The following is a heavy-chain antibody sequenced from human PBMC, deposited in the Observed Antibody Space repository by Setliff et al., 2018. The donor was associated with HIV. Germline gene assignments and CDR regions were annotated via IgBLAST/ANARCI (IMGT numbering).Heavy chain of an antibody. CDR2: IYSSGIT. J-gene: IGHJ4*02. CDR3: ARDPYCPNTCYEDFTFDS. Sequence: PSETLSLTCTVSGGSISSGSYFWNWIRQPAGKGLEWMGRIYSSGITNYNPSLKSRLTIPLDTSKNQFSLQVTSVTAADTAVYYCARDPYCPNTCYEDFTFDSWGQGTLVTVSS. CDR1: GGSISSGSYF. D-gene: IGHD2-8*01. V-gene: IGHV4-61*02.